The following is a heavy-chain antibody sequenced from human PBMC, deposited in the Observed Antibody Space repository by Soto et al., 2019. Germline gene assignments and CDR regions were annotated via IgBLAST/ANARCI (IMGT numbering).Heavy chain of an antibody. D-gene: IGHD5-18*01. CDR3: ARTFGIHLWLSYFDH. CDR2: ISYDGSNK. Sequence: QVQVVESGGGVVQPGRSLRLSCAASGFTFTSYVMHWVRQAPGKGLEWVAVISYDGSNKYYADSVKGRFTISRDNSKNTLYLQMNSLRAEDTPVYYCARTFGIHLWLSYFDHWGQVTLFTVSS. CDR1: GFTFTSYV. J-gene: IGHJ4*02. V-gene: IGHV3-30*03.